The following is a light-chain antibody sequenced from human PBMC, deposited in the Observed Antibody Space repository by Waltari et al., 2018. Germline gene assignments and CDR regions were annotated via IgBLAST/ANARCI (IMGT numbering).Light chain of an antibody. CDR2: VAS. CDR1: QIISNY. Sequence: DIQMTQSPSSLPASVWDRVTITYRSSQIISNYLNWYQHKPGEAPKLLVYVASNLQRGVPSRFSGSGSETDFTLTISSLQLEDFATYYCQQSYNAPYTFGQGTNVEIK. J-gene: IGKJ2*01. V-gene: IGKV1-39*01. CDR3: QQSYNAPYT.